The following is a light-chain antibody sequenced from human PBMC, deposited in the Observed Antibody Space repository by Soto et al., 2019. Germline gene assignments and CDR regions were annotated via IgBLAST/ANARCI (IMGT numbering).Light chain of an antibody. CDR2: KAS. V-gene: IGKV1-5*03. CDR1: QSISVW. Sequence: DIQMTQSPSTLSASVGDRVTITCRTSQSISVWLAWYQQKAGKAPNLLIYKASRLESGVPSRFSGSRSETEFTFTISGLHPGDSATYYCKNYNSYSPTFGQGTKVEVK. J-gene: IGKJ1*01. CDR3: KNYNSYSPT.